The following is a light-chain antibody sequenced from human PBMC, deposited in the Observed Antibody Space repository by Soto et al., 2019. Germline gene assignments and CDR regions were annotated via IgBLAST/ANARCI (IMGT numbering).Light chain of an antibody. CDR2: DAS. J-gene: IGKJ1*01. CDR3: QQYNSYPWT. Sequence: DIQVTQSPSSLSASVGDRVTITCRASQTISSWLAWYQQKPGKAPKLLIYDASSLESGVPSRFSGSGSGTEFTLTISSLQPDDFATYYCQQYNSYPWTFGQGNKVDIK. CDR1: QTISSW. V-gene: IGKV1-5*01.